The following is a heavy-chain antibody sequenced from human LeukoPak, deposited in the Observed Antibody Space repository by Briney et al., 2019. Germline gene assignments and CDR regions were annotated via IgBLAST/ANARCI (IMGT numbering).Heavy chain of an antibody. J-gene: IGHJ6*03. Sequence: PGGSLRLSCLASGITFSSSSMSWVRQAPGKGLELVSAISGSGGSTYYADSVKGRFTISRDNSKNSLYLQMNSLRAEDTAVYYCAKEGPIDYYMDVWGKGTTVTVSS. CDR2: ISGSGGST. CDR1: GITFSSSS. D-gene: IGHD3-16*02. CDR3: AKEGPIDYYMDV. V-gene: IGHV3-23*01.